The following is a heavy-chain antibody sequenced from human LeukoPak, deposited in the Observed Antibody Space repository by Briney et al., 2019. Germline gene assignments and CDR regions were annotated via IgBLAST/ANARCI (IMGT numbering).Heavy chain of an antibody. CDR1: GFTFGDYA. CDR2: IRSKAYGGTT. Sequence: GGSLRLSCTASGFTFGDYAMSWFRQAPGKGLEWVGFIRSKAYGGTTEYAASVKGRFTISRDDSKSIAYLQMNSLKTEDTAVYYCTRQSTPTRILYPETAGAFDIWGQGTMVTVSS. J-gene: IGHJ3*02. D-gene: IGHD2-8*01. V-gene: IGHV3-49*03. CDR3: TRQSTPTRILYPETAGAFDI.